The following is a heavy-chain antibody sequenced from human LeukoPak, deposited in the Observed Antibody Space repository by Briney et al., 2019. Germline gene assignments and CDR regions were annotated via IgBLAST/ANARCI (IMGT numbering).Heavy chain of an antibody. CDR1: GFTFSSYE. V-gene: IGHV3-48*03. Sequence: GGPLRLSCAASGFTFSSYEMNWVRQAPGKGLEWVSYISSSGSTIYYADSVKGRFTISRDNSKNTLYLQMNSLRAEDTAVYYCARVLEDFDWLFRHFDYWGQGTLVTVSS. CDR3: ARVLEDFDWLFRHFDY. CDR2: ISSSGSTI. J-gene: IGHJ4*02. D-gene: IGHD3-9*01.